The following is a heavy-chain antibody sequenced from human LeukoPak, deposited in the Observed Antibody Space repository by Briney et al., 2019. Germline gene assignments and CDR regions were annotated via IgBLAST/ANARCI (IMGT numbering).Heavy chain of an antibody. CDR2: IYPGDSDT. CDR3: ARQITIFGVVITDYGMDV. J-gene: IGHJ6*02. D-gene: IGHD3-3*01. V-gene: IGHV5-51*01. Sequence: GYXFXXXWIGWVRQMPGKGLEWMGIIYPGDSDTRYSPSFQGQVTISADKSISTAYLQWSSLKASDTAMYYCARQITIFGVVITDYGMDVWGQGTTVTVSS. CDR1: GYXFXXXW.